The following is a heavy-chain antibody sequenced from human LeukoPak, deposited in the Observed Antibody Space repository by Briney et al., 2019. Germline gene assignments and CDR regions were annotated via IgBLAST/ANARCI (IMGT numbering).Heavy chain of an antibody. CDR1: GFTFSSFA. CDR3: ARMMYSSGWLAYFDY. J-gene: IGHJ4*02. D-gene: IGHD6-19*01. Sequence: GGSLRLSCAASGFTFSSFAMSWVRQAPGKGLEWVSAISGSGGSRYYADSVQGRYSISRDNSKNTLYLQMNSLRAEDTAAYYCARMMYSSGWLAYFDYWGQGTLVTFSS. V-gene: IGHV3-23*01. CDR2: ISGSGGSR.